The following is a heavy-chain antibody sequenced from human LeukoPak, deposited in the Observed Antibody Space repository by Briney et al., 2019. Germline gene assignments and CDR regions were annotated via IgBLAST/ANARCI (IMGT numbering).Heavy chain of an antibody. CDR1: GFIFSNYA. J-gene: IGHJ4*02. CDR2: ISTKGGST. CDR3: ARDRSGAFDY. V-gene: IGHV3-64*02. D-gene: IGHD6-19*01. Sequence: GGSLRLSCAASGFIFSNYAMYWVRQAPGKGLESVAAISTKGGSTSYADSVKGRMTISRDDSKNTLFLQMGSLTTDDMGLYFCARDRSGAFDYWGQGTLVTVSS.